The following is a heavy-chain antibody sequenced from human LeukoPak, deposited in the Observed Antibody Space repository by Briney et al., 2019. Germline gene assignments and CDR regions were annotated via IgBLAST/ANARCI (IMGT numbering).Heavy chain of an antibody. CDR1: GGSIFSYY. V-gene: IGHV4-4*09. CDR3: ARRAYYDSSGYYPASGYFDL. J-gene: IGHJ2*01. D-gene: IGHD3-22*01. CDR2: IYSNGIT. Sequence: SETLPLTCTVSGGSIFSYYFNWIRQPPGKGLEWIGYIYSNGITSYNPSLRSRSTISIATSKNQFSLRLTSVTAADTATYYCARRAYYDSSGYYPASGYFDLWGRGTPVTVSS.